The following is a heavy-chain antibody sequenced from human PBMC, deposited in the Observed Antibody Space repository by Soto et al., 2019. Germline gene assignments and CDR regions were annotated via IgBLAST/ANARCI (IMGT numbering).Heavy chain of an antibody. CDR1: GGTFSSYA. CDR3: ASHPRSLVVTASDY. V-gene: IGHV1-69*12. CDR2: IIPIFGTA. D-gene: IGHD2-21*02. Sequence: QVQLVQSGAEVKKPGSSVKVSCKASGGTFSSYAISWVRQAPGQGLEWMGGIIPIFGTANYAQKFQGRVTMTADDSTSTAYMELRRLRSEDTAVYYCASHPRSLVVTASDYWGQGTLVTVSS. J-gene: IGHJ4*02.